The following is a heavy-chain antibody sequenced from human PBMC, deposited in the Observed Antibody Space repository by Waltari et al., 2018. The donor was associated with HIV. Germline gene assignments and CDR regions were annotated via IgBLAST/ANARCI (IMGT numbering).Heavy chain of an antibody. D-gene: IGHD3-22*01. CDR3: AAREATSDSSGYSEDF. CDR1: GYNFNTSW. J-gene: IGHJ4*02. CDR2: IYPGDSDT. V-gene: IGHV5-51*03. Sequence: EVQLVQSGAEVNKPGESLRIPCKASGYNFNTSWIAWLRQMPGKGLEWMGIIYPGDSDTRYSPSFQGQVTISADRSITTAYLQWSSLKASDTAMYYCAAREATSDSSGYSEDFWGQGTQVTISP.